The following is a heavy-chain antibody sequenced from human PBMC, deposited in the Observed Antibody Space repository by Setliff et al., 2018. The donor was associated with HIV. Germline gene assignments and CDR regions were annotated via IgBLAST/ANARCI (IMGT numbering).Heavy chain of an antibody. CDR3: ARGPEYNFWGGYLGL. CDR2: IDSDGSDT. CDR1: GLTFSNYW. Sequence: GGSLRLSCAASGLTFSNYWMHWVRQAPGKGLEWVSRIDSDGSDTNYADSVRGRFTISRDNAKNTVYLQLTSLRAEDTAVYYCARGPEYNFWGGYLGLWGQGTLVTVSS. J-gene: IGHJ4*02. D-gene: IGHD3-3*01. V-gene: IGHV3-74*01.